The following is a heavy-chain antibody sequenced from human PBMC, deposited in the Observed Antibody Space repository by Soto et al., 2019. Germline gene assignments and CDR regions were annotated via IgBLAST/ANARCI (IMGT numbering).Heavy chain of an antibody. Sequence: ASVKVSCKASGGTFSSYTISWVRQAPGQGLEWMGRIIPILGIANYAQKFQGRVTITADKSTSTAYMELSSLRSEDTAGYYCARDQRGATTPAGYWGQGTLVTVSS. CDR1: GGTFSSYT. J-gene: IGHJ4*02. CDR3: ARDQRGATTPAGY. CDR2: IIPILGIA. V-gene: IGHV1-69*04. D-gene: IGHD5-12*01.